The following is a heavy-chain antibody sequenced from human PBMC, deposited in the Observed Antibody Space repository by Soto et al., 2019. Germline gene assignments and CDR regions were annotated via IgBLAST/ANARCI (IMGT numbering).Heavy chain of an antibody. J-gene: IGHJ6*02. CDR1: GFTFNTYG. CDR3: ARIDCTGNNCNPYYHYGMDV. Sequence: LRLSCAASGFTFNTYGMHWVRQFPGKGLQWVAIIWYDGSIKYYADSVRGRFTVSRDNSKNTLYLHMNSLRDEDTAVYYCARIDCTGNNCNPYYHYGMDVWGQGTAVTVSS. CDR2: IWYDGSIK. D-gene: IGHD2-8*02. V-gene: IGHV3-33*01.